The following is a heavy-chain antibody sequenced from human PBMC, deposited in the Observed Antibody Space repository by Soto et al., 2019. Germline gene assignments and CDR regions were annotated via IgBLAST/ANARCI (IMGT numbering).Heavy chain of an antibody. J-gene: IGHJ4*02. CDR3: ASSNYDILTGYPPGGYFDY. CDR2: IYYSGST. Sequence: ETLSLTCTVSGGSISSSSYYWGWIRQPPGKGLEWIGSIYYSGSTYYNPSLKSRVTISVDTSKNQFSLKLSSVTAADTAVYYCASSNYDILTGYPPGGYFDYWGQGTLVTVSS. V-gene: IGHV4-39*01. D-gene: IGHD3-9*01. CDR1: GGSISSSSYY.